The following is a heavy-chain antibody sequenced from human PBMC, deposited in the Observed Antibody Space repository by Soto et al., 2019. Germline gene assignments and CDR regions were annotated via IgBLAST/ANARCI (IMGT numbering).Heavy chain of an antibody. Sequence: QPGGSLRLSCAASGFNFNIFAMNWVRQAPGKGLEWVSGISGGGGSTYYADSVKGRFTISRDNSKNTLYLQMNSLRAEDTAVYYWAKDPTFYESSAHFASGGQGTLVPFSP. V-gene: IGHV3-23*01. CDR3: AKDPTFYESSAHFAS. CDR2: ISGGGGST. J-gene: IGHJ4*02. CDR1: GFNFNIFA. D-gene: IGHD3-22*01.